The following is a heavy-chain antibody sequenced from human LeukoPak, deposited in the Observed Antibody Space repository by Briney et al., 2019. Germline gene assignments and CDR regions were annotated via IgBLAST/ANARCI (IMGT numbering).Heavy chain of an antibody. CDR3: AKNTYYDFWSGYSNWFDP. CDR2: ISSSGSYI. Sequence: GGSLRLSCAASGFTFSSYSMNWVRQAPGTGLEWVSSISSSGSYIYYADSVKSRFTISRDNARNSLYLQMNSLRAEDTAVYYCAKNTYYDFWSGYSNWFDPWGQGTLVTVSS. CDR1: GFTFSSYS. V-gene: IGHV3-21*01. J-gene: IGHJ5*02. D-gene: IGHD3-3*01.